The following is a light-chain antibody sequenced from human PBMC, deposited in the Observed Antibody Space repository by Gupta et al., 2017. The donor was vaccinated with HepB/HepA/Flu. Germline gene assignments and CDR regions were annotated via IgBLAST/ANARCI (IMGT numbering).Light chain of an antibody. CDR2: RDN. Sequence: QTVLTQPSSASATPGQRVTISWSGSSSNIGSNYVHWYQQLPGAAPKLLSYRDNQRPSGVPDRLSGSKSGTSASLAISGLRSEDEAYYYCAAWEDSVSGRGLFGGGTKLTVL. J-gene: IGLJ2*01. CDR3: AAWEDSVSGRGL. CDR1: SSNIGSNY. V-gene: IGLV1-47*01.